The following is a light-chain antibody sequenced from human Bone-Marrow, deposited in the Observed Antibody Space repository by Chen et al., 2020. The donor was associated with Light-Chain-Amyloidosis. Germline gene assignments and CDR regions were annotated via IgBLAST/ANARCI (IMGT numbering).Light chain of an antibody. CDR1: NIGSTS. Sequence: SYVLTQPSSVSVAPGQTATIACGGNNIGSTSVHWYQQTPGQAPLLVVYDDSNRPSGIPERLSGSTSGNTATLSISRVGAGDEAEYYCQVWDRSSDRPVFGGGTKLTGL. CDR2: DDS. J-gene: IGLJ3*02. V-gene: IGLV3-21*02. CDR3: QVWDRSSDRPV.